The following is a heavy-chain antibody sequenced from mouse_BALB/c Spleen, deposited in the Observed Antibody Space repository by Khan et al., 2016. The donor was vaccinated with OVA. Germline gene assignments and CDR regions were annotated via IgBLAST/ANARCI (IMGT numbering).Heavy chain of an antibody. V-gene: IGHV1S136*01. J-gene: IGHJ3*01. Sequence: VRLQQSGAELVKPGASVKMSCKASGYTFTNYVIHWVKQKPGQGLEWIGYINPDNGGTRYNEKFKGKATLTADISSNTAYMQLLSLTSEDSAVYYCAREASSWDFSFPYWGQGTLVTVSA. CDR1: GYTFTNYV. D-gene: IGHD4-1*01. CDR3: AREASSWDFSFPY. CDR2: INPDNGGT.